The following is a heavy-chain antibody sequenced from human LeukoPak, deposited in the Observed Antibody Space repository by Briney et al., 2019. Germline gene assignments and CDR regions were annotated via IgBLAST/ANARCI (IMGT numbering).Heavy chain of an antibody. V-gene: IGHV1-2*02. Sequence: ASVKVSCKVSGYTLTVLSMHWVRQAPGLGLEWMGCINPNSGATNYAQKFQGRVTMTRDTSITTAYMEVTRLRSDDTAVYYCAIQGEDYFDTSGPLDYWGQGTLVTVSS. CDR3: AIQGEDYFDTSGPLDY. D-gene: IGHD3-22*01. CDR2: INPNSGAT. CDR1: GYTLTVLS. J-gene: IGHJ4*02.